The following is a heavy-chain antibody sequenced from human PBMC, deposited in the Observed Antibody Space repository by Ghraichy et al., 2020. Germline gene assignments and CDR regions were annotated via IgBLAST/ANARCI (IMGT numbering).Heavy chain of an antibody. CDR3: ARGFDSSGYYFDY. CDR1: GFTFSSYS. D-gene: IGHD3-22*01. Sequence: LSLTCAASGFTFSSYSMNWVRQAPGKGLEWVSSISSSSSYIYYADSVKGRFTISRDNAKNSLYLQMNSLRAEDTAVYYCARGFDSSGYYFDYWGQGTLVTVSS. J-gene: IGHJ4*02. CDR2: ISSSSSYI. V-gene: IGHV3-21*01.